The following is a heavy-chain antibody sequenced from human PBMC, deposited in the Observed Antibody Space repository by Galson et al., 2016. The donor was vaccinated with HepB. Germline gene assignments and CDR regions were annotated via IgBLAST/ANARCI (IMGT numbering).Heavy chain of an antibody. CDR3: ALGQGFLADS. CDR1: GFTFKNYW. V-gene: IGHV3-7*05. Sequence: SLRLSCAASGFTFKNYWMTWVRQAPGRGLEWVANIKEDGSDKHYVDSVRGRFTISRDNAKNSLYLQMSSLRPEDTAVYYCALGQGFLADSWGQGTLVTVSS. CDR2: IKEDGSDK. J-gene: IGHJ4*02.